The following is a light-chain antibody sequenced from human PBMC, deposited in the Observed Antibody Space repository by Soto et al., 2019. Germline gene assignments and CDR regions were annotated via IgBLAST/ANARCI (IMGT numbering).Light chain of an antibody. CDR1: ETLGRDY. V-gene: IGKV3-20*01. J-gene: IGKJ1*01. Sequence: ETLLTQSPGTLSLSPGERATLSCRASETLGRDYLAWYQQKPGQAPRLLIHRIYIRASSIPDRFSGSASGTDFTLTSSRREPDDFAMYYCQHYDNFPQTFGQGTRVEIK. CDR2: RIY. CDR3: QHYDNFPQT.